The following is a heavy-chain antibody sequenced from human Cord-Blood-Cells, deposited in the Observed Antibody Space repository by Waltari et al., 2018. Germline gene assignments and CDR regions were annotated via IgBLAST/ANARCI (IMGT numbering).Heavy chain of an antibody. J-gene: IGHJ4*02. D-gene: IGHD6-13*01. CDR3: AKDALIIAAAGPYFDY. CDR1: GFTFSSYA. Sequence: EVQLLESGGGVVQPGGSLRLSCAASGFTFSSYAMSWVRQSPGKGLEWVSAISGSGGSTYYADSVKGRFTISRDNSKNTLYLQMNSLRAEDTAVYYCAKDALIIAAAGPYFDYWGQGTLVTVSS. CDR2: ISGSGGST. V-gene: IGHV3-23*01.